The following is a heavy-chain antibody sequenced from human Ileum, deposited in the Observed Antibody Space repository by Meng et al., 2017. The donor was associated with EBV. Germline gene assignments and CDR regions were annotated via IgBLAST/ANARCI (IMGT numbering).Heavy chain of an antibody. CDR1: GDSLSSSRYY. D-gene: IGHD6-19*01. J-gene: IGHJ4*02. Sequence: LQREGSGPGMWKPSGTLSPTLTVSGDSLSSSRYYWDWIRQTPGKGLEWIGNFYFGGSTYYNPSLRSRVTISGDTSKNQFSLKLTSVTAADTAIYYCAREDSSGWFRVDYWGPGSLVTVSS. V-gene: IGHV4-39*07. CDR2: FYFGGST. CDR3: AREDSSGWFRVDY.